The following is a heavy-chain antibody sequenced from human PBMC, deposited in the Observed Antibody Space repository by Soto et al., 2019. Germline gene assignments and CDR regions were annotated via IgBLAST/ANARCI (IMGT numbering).Heavy chain of an antibody. CDR3: ARDQYDFPSGSYYYAIEV. CDR2: IYYTGST. D-gene: IGHD3-3*01. V-gene: IGHV4-61*01. Sequence: SDTLSLTCTVSGGSVSSESHYWSWIRQTPGKGLEWIGYIYYTGSTNYNPSLKGRVTMSVDTSRDQVSLRLRSVTRADTAVYYCARDQYDFPSGSYYYAIEVWGQGTKVTVYS. CDR1: GGSVSSESHY. J-gene: IGHJ6*02.